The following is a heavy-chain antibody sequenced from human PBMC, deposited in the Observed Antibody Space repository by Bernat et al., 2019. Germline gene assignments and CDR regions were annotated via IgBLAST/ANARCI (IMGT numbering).Heavy chain of an antibody. J-gene: IGHJ2*01. CDR2: ISGSGGST. CDR1: GFTFSSYA. V-gene: IGHV3-23*04. CDR3: ASPPGQPYSSSWYGDFDL. D-gene: IGHD6-13*01. Sequence: EVQLVESGGGLVQPGGSLRLSCAASGFTFSSYAMSWVRQAPGKGLEWVSAISGSGGSTYYADSVKGRFTISRDNSKNTLYLQMNSLRAEDTAVYYCASPPGQPYSSSWYGDFDLWGRGTLVTVSS.